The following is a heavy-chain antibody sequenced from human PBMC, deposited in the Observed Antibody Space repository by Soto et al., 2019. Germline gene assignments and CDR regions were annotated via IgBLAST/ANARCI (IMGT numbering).Heavy chain of an antibody. J-gene: IGHJ5*02. D-gene: IGHD4-17*01. V-gene: IGHV3-48*02. CDR3: AREPSGGDDYGNPRES. Sequence: ESGGGLVQPGGSLRLSCAASGFTFSDYSMHWVRPAQGKGLDWVSYISSDSGNIYYADSVKGRFSISRDNAKSSLYLQMNSLIDEDTAVYYCAREPSGGDDYGNPRESWVQGTLVTVSS. CDR1: GFTFSDYS. CDR2: ISSDSGNI.